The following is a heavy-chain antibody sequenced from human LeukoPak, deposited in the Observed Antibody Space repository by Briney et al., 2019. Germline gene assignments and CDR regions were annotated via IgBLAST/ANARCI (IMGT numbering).Heavy chain of an antibody. J-gene: IGHJ5*02. Sequence: GALGISFAAPGFPFRSYWMEWGRPAPGKGVGWGSRNKREGRRTSYRDSVKGRFTISRDNANNTLYLQMNSLRAEDTAVYSCARANNWFAPWGQGTLVTVSS. CDR3: ARANNWFAP. V-gene: IGHV3-74*01. CDR1: GFPFRSYW. CDR2: NKREGRRT.